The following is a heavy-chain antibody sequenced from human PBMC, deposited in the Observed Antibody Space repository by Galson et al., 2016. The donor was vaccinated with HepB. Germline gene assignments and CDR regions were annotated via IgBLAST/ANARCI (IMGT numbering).Heavy chain of an antibody. V-gene: IGHV3-33*01. D-gene: IGHD2/OR15-2a*01. CDR2: IWYNGRNK. CDR1: GFNLGSFG. Sequence: SLRLSCAAAGFNLGSFGMNWVRQTPGKEPEWLAVIWYNGRNKYYADSVRGLFTISRDTSTNMVYLQMNSLRVEDTAMYYCARDLGGCNGFGCSYYFDYWGQGILVTVSS. J-gene: IGHJ4*02. CDR3: ARDLGGCNGFGCSYYFDY.